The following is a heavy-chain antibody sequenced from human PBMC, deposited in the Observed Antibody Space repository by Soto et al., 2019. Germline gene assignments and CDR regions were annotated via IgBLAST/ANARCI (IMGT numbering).Heavy chain of an antibody. CDR2: ISWNSGSI. Sequence: EVQLVESGGGLVQPGRSLRLSCAASGFTFDDYAMHWVRQAPGKGLEWVSGISWNSGSIGYADSVKGRFTISRDNAKNSLYLLMNSLRAEDTALYYCAKGGSSGCRTYYFDYWGQGTLVTVSS. D-gene: IGHD6-19*01. CDR1: GFTFDDYA. V-gene: IGHV3-9*01. J-gene: IGHJ4*02. CDR3: AKGGSSGCRTYYFDY.